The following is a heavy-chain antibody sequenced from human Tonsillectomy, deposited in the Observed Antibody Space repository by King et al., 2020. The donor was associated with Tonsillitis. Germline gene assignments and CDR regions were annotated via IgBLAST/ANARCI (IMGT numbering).Heavy chain of an antibody. Sequence: QLVQSGGGLVQPGGSLRLSCATSEFTVSTNYMSWVRQAPGKGLEWVSVIYSGGGTYYADSVRGRFIISRDNSKNTLYLQMNSLRAEDTAMYYCATSPFYSKDYWGQGTLVTVSS. CDR3: ATSPFYSKDY. CDR2: IYSGGGT. CDR1: EFTVSTNY. V-gene: IGHV3-66*01. D-gene: IGHD2-15*01. J-gene: IGHJ4*02.